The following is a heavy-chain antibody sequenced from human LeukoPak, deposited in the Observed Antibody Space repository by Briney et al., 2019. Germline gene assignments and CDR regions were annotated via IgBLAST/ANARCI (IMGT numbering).Heavy chain of an antibody. CDR2: IRSNTYGGST. V-gene: IGHV3-49*03. J-gene: IGHJ5*02. CDR1: GFTFSSYE. D-gene: IGHD6-13*01. Sequence: GGSLRLSCAASGFTFSSYEMNWFRQAPGKGLQWVTSIRSNTYGGSTEYVPSVKGRFTISRDDSNSIAYLQMNSLKAEDTAIYYCARVSRGGITASWFDPWGQGTLVTVSS. CDR3: ARVSRGGITASWFDP.